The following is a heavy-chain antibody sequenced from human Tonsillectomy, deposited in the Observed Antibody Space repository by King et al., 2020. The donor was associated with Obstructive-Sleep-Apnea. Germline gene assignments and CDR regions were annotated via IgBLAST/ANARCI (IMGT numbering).Heavy chain of an antibody. CDR3: ARGSWGLDY. V-gene: IGHV4-30-4*07. J-gene: IGHJ4*02. Sequence: VQLQESGPGLVKPSQTLSLTCAVSGGSISSGGYSWSWIRQPPGKGLEWIGYIYYSGSTYYSPSLKSRVTISVDTSKNQFSLKLSSLTAADTAVYYCARGSWGLDYWGQGTLVTVSS. CDR1: GGSISSGGYS. CDR2: IYYSGST. D-gene: IGHD1-26*01.